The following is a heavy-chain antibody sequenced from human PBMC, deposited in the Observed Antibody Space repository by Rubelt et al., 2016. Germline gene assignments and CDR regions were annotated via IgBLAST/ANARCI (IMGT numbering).Heavy chain of an antibody. CDR2: IIAYNGNT. J-gene: IGHJ5*02. D-gene: IGHD6-19*01. CDR1: GYTFTSYG. V-gene: IGHV1-18*01. Sequence: QVQLVQSGAEVKKPGASVKVSCKASGYTFTSYGISWVRQAPGQDIEWMGWIIAYNGNTNYAQKPQGRVTMTTDTSTSTAYMERRSRGSDDTAVYYCARDKEWLATRGFQDWFDPWGQGTLVTVSS. CDR3: ARDKEWLATRGFQDWFDP.